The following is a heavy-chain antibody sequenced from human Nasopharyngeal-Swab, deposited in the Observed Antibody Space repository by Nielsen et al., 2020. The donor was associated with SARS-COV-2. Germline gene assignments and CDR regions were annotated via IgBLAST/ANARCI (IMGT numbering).Heavy chain of an antibody. V-gene: IGHV3-7*01. Sequence: GESLKISCAASGFTFNSYYMSWLRQAQGKGLEWVGNIKQDGSEKYYVDSVKGRFTISRDNAKNSLYLQMNSLRAEDTAVYYCARDVRQRTGDYWGQGTLVTVSS. CDR2: IKQDGSEK. CDR1: GFTFNSYY. D-gene: IGHD1-1*01. CDR3: ARDVRQRTGDY. J-gene: IGHJ4*02.